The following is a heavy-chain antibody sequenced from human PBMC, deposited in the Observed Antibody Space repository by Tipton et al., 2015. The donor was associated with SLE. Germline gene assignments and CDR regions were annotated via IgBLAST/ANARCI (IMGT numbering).Heavy chain of an antibody. J-gene: IGHJ4*02. CDR2: IYHSGST. V-gene: IGHV4-38-2*02. D-gene: IGHD1-7*01. CDR3: ARVRTGTSYYFDY. Sequence: TLSLTCTVSGYSISSGYYWGWIRQPPGKGLEWIGSIYHSGSTYYNPSLKSRVTISVDTSKNQFSLKLSSVTAADTAVYYCARVRTGTSYYFDYWGQGTLVTVSS. CDR1: GYSISSGYY.